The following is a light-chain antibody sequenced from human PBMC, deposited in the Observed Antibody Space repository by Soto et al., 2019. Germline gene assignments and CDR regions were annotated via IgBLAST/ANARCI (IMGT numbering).Light chain of an antibody. CDR3: FSFTTSWTHV. CDR1: SSNLGAGYD. CDR2: GNR. V-gene: IGLV1-40*01. J-gene: IGLJ1*01. Sequence: QSVLTQPPSVSGAPGQRVTLSCTGNSSNLGAGYDVHWYQQLPGAAPKLVIFGNRNRPSGVPERFSGSKSGTSASLAISGLQAEDEAEYFCFSFTTSWTHVFGTGTKLTVL.